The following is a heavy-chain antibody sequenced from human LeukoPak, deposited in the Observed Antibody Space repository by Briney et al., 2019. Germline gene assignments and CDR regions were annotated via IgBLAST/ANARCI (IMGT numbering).Heavy chain of an antibody. CDR1: GFTVSSYY. V-gene: IGHV3-53*01. Sequence: GGSLRLSCAASGFTVSSYYMSWVRQAPGKGLEWVSVIYTGGSTYYADSVKGRFTISRDNSKNTLYLQVNSLRAEDTAAYYCATLVGATLGYFYYWGQGTLVTVSS. CDR2: IYTGGST. D-gene: IGHD1-26*01. J-gene: IGHJ4*02. CDR3: ATLVGATLGYFYY.